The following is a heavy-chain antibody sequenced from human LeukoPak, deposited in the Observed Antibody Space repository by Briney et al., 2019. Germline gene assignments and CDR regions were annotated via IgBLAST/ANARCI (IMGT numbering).Heavy chain of an antibody. Sequence: GGSLGLSCAASGFTFTDYSMNWVRQAPGKALEWISYISRSGSNKFYADAVKGRFFIARDNAKNSVYLVMNSLTDEDTAVYYCARDWAYGFDSWGQGTLVTVSS. V-gene: IGHV3-48*02. CDR1: GFTFTDYS. CDR3: ARDWAYGFDS. J-gene: IGHJ5*01. CDR2: ISRSGSNK. D-gene: IGHD2-21*01.